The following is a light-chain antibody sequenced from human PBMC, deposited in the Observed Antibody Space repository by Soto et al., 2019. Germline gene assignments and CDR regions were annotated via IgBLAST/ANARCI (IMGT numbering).Light chain of an antibody. Sequence: QSALTQPPSASGSPGQSVTISCTGTSSDVGGYNYVSWYQQHPGKAPKLMIYEVSKRPSGVPDRFSGYKSGNTASLTVSGLPAEDEADYYCSSYGGSNNYVFGSGTKLTVL. CDR2: EVS. CDR3: SSYGGSNNYV. V-gene: IGLV2-8*01. J-gene: IGLJ1*01. CDR1: SSDVGGYNY.